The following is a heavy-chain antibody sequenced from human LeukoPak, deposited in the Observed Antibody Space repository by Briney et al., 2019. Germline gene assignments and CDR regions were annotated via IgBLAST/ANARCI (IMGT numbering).Heavy chain of an antibody. D-gene: IGHD2-2*01. CDR1: GFTFSSYA. Sequence: GGSLRLSCAASGFTFSSYAMEWVRQAPEKGLEWVSSITGSSDSIYYADSVKGRFTISRDNAKNSVYLQMNSLRAEDTAVYYCARLVCSTIPCYGKFYFDSWGQGTLVPVSS. CDR3: ARLVCSTIPCYGKFYFDS. J-gene: IGHJ4*02. CDR2: ITGSSDSI. V-gene: IGHV3-21*01.